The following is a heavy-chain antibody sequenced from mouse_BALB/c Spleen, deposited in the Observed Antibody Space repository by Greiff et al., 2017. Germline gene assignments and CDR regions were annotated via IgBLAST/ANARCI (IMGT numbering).Heavy chain of an antibody. D-gene: IGHD2-1*01. Sequence: EVQVVESGPGLVKPSQSLSLTCTVTGYSITSDYAWNWIRQFPGNKLEWMGYISYSGSTSYNPTLKSRISITRDTSTNPCYLQLNSVTTEDTAAYYGASRDYGNYDERVDYWGQGTSVTVSS. V-gene: IGHV3-2*02. CDR1: GYSITSDYA. CDR3: ASRDYGNYDERVDY. J-gene: IGHJ4*01. CDR2: ISYSGST.